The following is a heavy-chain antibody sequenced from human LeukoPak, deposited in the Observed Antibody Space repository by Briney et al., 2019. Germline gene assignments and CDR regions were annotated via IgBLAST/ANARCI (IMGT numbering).Heavy chain of an antibody. CDR1: GFTFSSYG. J-gene: IGHJ4*02. CDR2: ISGSGGST. D-gene: IGHD3-22*01. V-gene: IGHV3-23*01. Sequence: GGTLRLSCAASGFTFSSYGMSWVRQAPGKGLEWVSAISGSGGSTYYADSVKGRFTISRDNSKNTLYLQMNSLRAEDTAVYYCAKRGGIYDSSGYLGYWGQGTLVTVSS. CDR3: AKRGGIYDSSGYLGY.